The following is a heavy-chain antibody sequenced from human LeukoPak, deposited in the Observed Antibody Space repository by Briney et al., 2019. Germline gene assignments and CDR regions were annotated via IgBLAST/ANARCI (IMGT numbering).Heavy chain of an antibody. J-gene: IGHJ5*02. CDR2: IIPIFGTA. Sequence: GASVKVSCKASGGTFSSYAISWVRQAPGQGLEWMGGIIPIFGTANYAQKFQGRVTITTDESTSTAYMELSSLRSEDTAVYYCARDNYAGPNWFDPWGQGTLVTVSS. CDR3: ARDNYAGPNWFDP. CDR1: GGTFSSYA. V-gene: IGHV1-69*05. D-gene: IGHD1-7*01.